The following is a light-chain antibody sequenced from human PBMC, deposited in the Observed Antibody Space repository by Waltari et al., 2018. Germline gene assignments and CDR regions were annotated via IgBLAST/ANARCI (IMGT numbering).Light chain of an antibody. V-gene: IGLV2-14*03. Sequence: QSALTQPASVSGSPGQSITISCTGTSRDVGSYNSVSWYQHHPGKDPKLMIFDFSNRPSVVSNRFSGSTSGNTASLTISGLQAEDEATYYCSSYTSDSTLIFGGGTKLTVL. CDR3: SSYTSDSTLI. CDR1: SRDVGSYNS. J-gene: IGLJ2*01. CDR2: DFS.